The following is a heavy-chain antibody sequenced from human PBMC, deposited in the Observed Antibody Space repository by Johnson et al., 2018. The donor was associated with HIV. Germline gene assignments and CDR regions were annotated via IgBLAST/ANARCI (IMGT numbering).Heavy chain of an antibody. J-gene: IGHJ3*02. D-gene: IGHD3-22*01. CDR3: TTERLRNYYDSSGYRDAFDI. CDR2: IKSKTDGGTT. Sequence: VQLVESGGGLVKPGGSLRLSCAASGFTFSNAWMSWVRQAPGKGLEWVGRIKSKTDGGTTDYAAPVKGRFTITRDDSKNTRYLQMISLKTEDTAVYYWTTERLRNYYDSSGYRDAFDIWGQGTMVTVSS. V-gene: IGHV3-15*01. CDR1: GFTFSNAW.